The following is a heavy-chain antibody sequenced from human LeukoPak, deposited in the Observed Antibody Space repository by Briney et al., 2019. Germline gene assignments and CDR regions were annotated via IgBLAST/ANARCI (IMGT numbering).Heavy chain of an antibody. CDR3: ATAQWEWLLYPSYYMDV. CDR1: GYTFTSYG. J-gene: IGHJ6*03. CDR2: IIPIFGTA. D-gene: IGHD3-3*01. V-gene: IGHV1-69*05. Sequence: SVKVSCKASGYTFTSYGISWVRQAPGQGLEWMGGIIPIFGTANYAQKFQGRVTITTDESTSTAYMELSSLRSEDTAVYYCATAQWEWLLYPSYYMDVWGKGTTVTVSS.